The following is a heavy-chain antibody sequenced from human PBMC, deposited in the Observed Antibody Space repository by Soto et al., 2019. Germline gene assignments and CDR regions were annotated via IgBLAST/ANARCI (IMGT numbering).Heavy chain of an antibody. CDR3: AREMIGSGSYDY. D-gene: IGHD3-10*01. V-gene: IGHV3-21*01. CDR2: ISGNSNYM. CDR1: GFTFSSYS. Sequence: GGSLRLSCAAPGFTFSSYSMNWVRQAPGKGLEWVSSISGNSNYMYYADSVKGRFTISRDNAKNSLYLQMNSLRAEDTAVYYCAREMIGSGSYDYWGQGILVTVYS. J-gene: IGHJ4*02.